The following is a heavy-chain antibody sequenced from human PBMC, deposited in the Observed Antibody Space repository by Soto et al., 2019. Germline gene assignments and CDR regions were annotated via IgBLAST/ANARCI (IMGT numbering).Heavy chain of an antibody. V-gene: IGHV3-23*01. D-gene: IGHD6-6*01. CDR2: ISGSGGST. Sequence: GGSLRLSCAASGFTFSSYAMSWFRQAPGKGLEWVSAISGSGGSTYYADSVKGRFTISRDNSKNTLYLQMNSLRAEDTAVYYCAKKKSISLLIRLAVWGQGTTVTVSS. J-gene: IGHJ6*02. CDR3: AKKKSISLLIRLAV. CDR1: GFTFSSYA.